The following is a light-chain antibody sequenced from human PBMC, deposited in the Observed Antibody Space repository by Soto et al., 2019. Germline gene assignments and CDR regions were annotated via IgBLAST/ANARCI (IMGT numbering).Light chain of an antibody. CDR2: GVS. V-gene: IGLV2-14*01. CDR1: SSDVGGYNY. Sequence: LTQPASVSGSPGQSIAISCTGTSSDVGGYNYVSWYQQHPGKAPKLMIYGVSNRPSGVPNRFSGSKSGNTASLTISGLQAEDEADYYCSSYTSSSTYVFGTGTKVTVL. J-gene: IGLJ1*01. CDR3: SSYTSSSTYV.